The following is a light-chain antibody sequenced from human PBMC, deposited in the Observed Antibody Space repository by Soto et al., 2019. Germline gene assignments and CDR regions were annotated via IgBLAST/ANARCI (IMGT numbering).Light chain of an antibody. Sequence: QAVVTQEPSLTVSPGGTVTLTCASSTGAVTTGNYASWFQQKPGQAPRTLICTTDNRHSWTPARFSGSLLGGKAALTLSSVQPEDEADYYCLLYFGGAQLVFGGGTQLTVL. J-gene: IGLJ7*01. CDR1: TGAVTTGNY. V-gene: IGLV7-43*01. CDR3: LLYFGGAQLV. CDR2: TTD.